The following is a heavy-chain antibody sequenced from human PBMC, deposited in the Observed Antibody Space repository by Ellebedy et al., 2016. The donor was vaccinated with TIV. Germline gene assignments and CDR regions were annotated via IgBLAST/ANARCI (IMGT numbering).Heavy chain of an antibody. CDR3: ARVSLAGDFLDY. J-gene: IGHJ4*02. CDR1: GGSIRGYY. V-gene: IGHV4-4*07. Sequence: MPSETLSLTCTVSGGSIRGYYWSWIRQPAGKGMEWIGRIYTTGSGDYNPSLQSRVTMSVDTSKNQFSLHLRSVTAADTAVYFCARVSLAGDFLDYWGQGTLVAVSS. CDR2: IYTTGSG. D-gene: IGHD6-13*01.